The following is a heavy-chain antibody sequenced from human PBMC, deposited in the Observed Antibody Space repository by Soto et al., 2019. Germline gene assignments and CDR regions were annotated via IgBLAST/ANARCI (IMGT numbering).Heavy chain of an antibody. CDR1: VFTFTRYS. CDR3: ARESEDNNSNFDY. J-gene: IGHJ4*02. V-gene: IGHV3-21*01. Sequence: GGSLRLSCASSVFTFTRYSMNCVRHSPGKGLEWVSSISSTTNYIYYADSMKGRFTVSRDNAKNSVYLEMNSLSAEDTAVYYCARESEDNNSNFDYWGQGTLVTVSS. CDR2: ISSTTNYI. D-gene: IGHD1-1*01.